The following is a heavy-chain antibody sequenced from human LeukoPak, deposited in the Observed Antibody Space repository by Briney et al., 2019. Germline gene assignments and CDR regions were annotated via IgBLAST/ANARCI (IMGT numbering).Heavy chain of an antibody. Sequence: GASVKVSCKASGYTFTSYYMHWVRQAPGQGLEWMGIINPSGGSTSYAQKFQGRVTMTRDTSTSTVYMELRSLRSEDTAVYYCARDRFPGTSIVDAFDIWGQGTMVTVSS. D-gene: IGHD1-7*01. CDR2: INPSGGST. J-gene: IGHJ3*02. V-gene: IGHV1-46*01. CDR1: GYTFTSYY. CDR3: ARDRFPGTSIVDAFDI.